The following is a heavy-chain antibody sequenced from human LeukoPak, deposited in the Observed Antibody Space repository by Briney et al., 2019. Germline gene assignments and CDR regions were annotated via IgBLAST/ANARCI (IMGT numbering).Heavy chain of an antibody. Sequence: GGSLRLSCEASGFTFSSYGMHWVRQAPGKGLEWVAFIRYDGSNKYYADSVKGRFTISRDNSKNTLYLQMNSLRAEDTAVYYYAGGGYSYGNQLDYWGQGTLVTVSS. V-gene: IGHV3-30*02. CDR3: AGGGYSYGNQLDY. D-gene: IGHD5-18*01. CDR2: IRYDGSNK. J-gene: IGHJ4*02. CDR1: GFTFSSYG.